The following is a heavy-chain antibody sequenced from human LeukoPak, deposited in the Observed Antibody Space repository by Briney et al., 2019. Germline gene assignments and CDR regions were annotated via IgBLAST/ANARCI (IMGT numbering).Heavy chain of an antibody. CDR1: GYTFTGYY. J-gene: IGHJ6*02. Sequence: GASVKVSCKASGYTFTGYYMHWVRQAPGQGLEWMGRINPNSGGTNYAQKFQGRVTMTRDTPISTAYMELSRLRSDDTAVYYCARDEAGRYYYYGMDVWGQGTTVTVSS. V-gene: IGHV1-2*06. CDR2: INPNSGGT. CDR3: ARDEAGRYYYYGMDV.